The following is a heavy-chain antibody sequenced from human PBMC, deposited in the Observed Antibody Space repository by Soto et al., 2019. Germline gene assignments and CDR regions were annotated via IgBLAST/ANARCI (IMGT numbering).Heavy chain of an antibody. Sequence: SSETLSLTCTVSGGSISSDGYYWSWIRQHPGKGLEWIGYIYYSGSTYYNPSLKSRVTISVATSKSQFSLKLTSVTAADTAVYYCARQYTTDIYYHNWSDPWGQRTLVTVSS. J-gene: IGHJ5*02. CDR3: ARQYTTDIYYHNWSDP. D-gene: IGHD3-22*01. CDR1: GGSISSDGYY. V-gene: IGHV4-31*03. CDR2: IYYSGST.